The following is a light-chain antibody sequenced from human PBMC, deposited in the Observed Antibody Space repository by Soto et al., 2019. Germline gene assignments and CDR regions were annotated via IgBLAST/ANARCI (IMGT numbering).Light chain of an antibody. Sequence: QSALTQPASVSGSPGQSITISCTGTSSDVGGYNYVSWYQHHPGKAPKMMMYEVSYRPSGVSNRFSGSKSGNTASLTISGLQAEDEADYFCSSYTSTSTILFGGGTKVTVL. CDR2: EVS. CDR1: SSDVGGYNY. CDR3: SSYTSTSTIL. J-gene: IGLJ2*01. V-gene: IGLV2-14*01.